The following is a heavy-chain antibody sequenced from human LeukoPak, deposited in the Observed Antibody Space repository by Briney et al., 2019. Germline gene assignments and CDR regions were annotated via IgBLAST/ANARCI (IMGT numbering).Heavy chain of an antibody. Sequence: GGSLRLSCAASGFTFSSYSMNWVRQAPGKGLEWVSYISSSSSTIYYADSVKGRFTISRDNAKNSLYLQMNSLRDEDTAVYYCARKSQYYYDSSGSEEFDYWGQGTLVTVSS. J-gene: IGHJ4*02. V-gene: IGHV3-48*02. CDR2: ISSSSSTI. CDR3: ARKSQYYYDSSGSEEFDY. D-gene: IGHD3-22*01. CDR1: GFTFSSYS.